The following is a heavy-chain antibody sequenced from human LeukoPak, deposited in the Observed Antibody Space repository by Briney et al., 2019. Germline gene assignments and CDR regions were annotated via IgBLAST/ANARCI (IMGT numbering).Heavy chain of an antibody. V-gene: IGHV3-21*01. D-gene: IGHD3-3*01. CDR2: ISSSSSYI. J-gene: IGHJ3*02. Sequence: GGSLRLSCAASGFTFSSYSMNWVRQAPGKGLEWVSSISSSSSYIYYADSVKGRFTISRDNAKNSLYLQMNGLRAEDTAVYYCAREEGTIFGVVTRAFDIWGQGTMVTVSS. CDR3: AREEGTIFGVVTRAFDI. CDR1: GFTFSSYS.